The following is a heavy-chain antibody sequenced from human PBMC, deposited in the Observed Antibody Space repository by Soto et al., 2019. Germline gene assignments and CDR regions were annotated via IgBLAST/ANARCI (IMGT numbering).Heavy chain of an antibody. D-gene: IGHD4-17*01. CDR2: VNAGNGYT. J-gene: IGHJ4*02. CDR3: ARPLYADYFDY. Sequence: QVQLVQSGAEVKRPGASVKVSCKASGYTFTSYALHWVRQAPGQRLEWMGWVNAGNGYTKYSQNFQGRVTITRDTSATTSYMELSGRRSEDTAVYYWARPLYADYFDYWGQGTLVTVSS. CDR1: GYTFTSYA. V-gene: IGHV1-3*01.